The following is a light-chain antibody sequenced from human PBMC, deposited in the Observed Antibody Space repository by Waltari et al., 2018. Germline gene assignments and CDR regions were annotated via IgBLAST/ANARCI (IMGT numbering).Light chain of an antibody. CDR3: SSYTTTSTLIL. CDR2: EVS. V-gene: IGLV2-14*01. CDR1: SSDVGGYNY. Sequence: QSALTQPASVSGSPGQSITISCSAISSDVGGYNYVSWYQQHPGKAPKLIIFEVSYRPAGVSNRFSGSKSGNTASLTISGLQAEDEADYYCSSYTTTSTLILFGGGTKLTVL. J-gene: IGLJ2*01.